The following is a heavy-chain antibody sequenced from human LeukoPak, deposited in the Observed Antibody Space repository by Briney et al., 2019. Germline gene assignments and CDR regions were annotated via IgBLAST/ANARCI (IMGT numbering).Heavy chain of an antibody. D-gene: IGHD1-7*01. Sequence: PSETLSLTCTVSGGSISSGDYYWGWIRQSPGKGLEGIGNIYSSGSTYYNPSLKSRVTISMDTSENQFFLNLSSVTAADTAVYYCARQLGTPTTSVVDYWGQGTLVTVSS. CDR3: ARQLGTPTTSVVDY. CDR2: IYSSGST. J-gene: IGHJ4*02. V-gene: IGHV4-39*01. CDR1: GGSISSGDYY.